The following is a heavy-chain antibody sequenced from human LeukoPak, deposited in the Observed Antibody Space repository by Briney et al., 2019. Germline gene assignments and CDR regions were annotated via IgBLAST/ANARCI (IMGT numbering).Heavy chain of an antibody. V-gene: IGHV3-30*03. CDR2: ISYDGSNK. CDR1: GFTFSSYG. J-gene: IGHJ4*02. CDR3: ARWGKGFDY. D-gene: IGHD3-16*01. Sequence: AGGSLRLSCAASGFTFSSYGMHWVRQAPGKGLEWVALISYDGSNKYYADSVKGRFTISRDNSKNTLYLQMNGLRADDTAVYFCARWGKGFDYWGQGTLATVSS.